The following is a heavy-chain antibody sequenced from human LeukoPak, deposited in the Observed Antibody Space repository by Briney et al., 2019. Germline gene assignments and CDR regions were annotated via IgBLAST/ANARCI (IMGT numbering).Heavy chain of an antibody. V-gene: IGHV1-24*01. CDR2: FDPEDGET. CDR1: RYTLTELS. CDR3: ATTPPVADYYYYMDV. Sequence: GASVKVSCKDSRYTLTELSMHWVRQAPGTGLEWMGGFDPEDGETIYAQKFQGRVTKTEDTSTDTAYMELSSLRSEDTAVYYCATTPPVADYYYYMDVWGKGTTVTVSS. D-gene: IGHD4-23*01. J-gene: IGHJ6*03.